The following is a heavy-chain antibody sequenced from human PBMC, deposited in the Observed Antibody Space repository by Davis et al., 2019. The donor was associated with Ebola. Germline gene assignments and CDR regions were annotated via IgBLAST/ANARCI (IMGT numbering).Heavy chain of an antibody. D-gene: IGHD1-14*01. Sequence: PGGSLRLSCAASGFTFSNYWMHWVRQAPGKGLVWVSRINSDGSDINYADSVKGRFTISRDNAKNTLYLQMNSLRVEDTAVYYCVRDNPHASELFDYWGQGTLVTVSS. CDR3: VRDNPHASELFDY. CDR1: GFTFSNYW. V-gene: IGHV3-74*01. CDR2: INSDGSDI. J-gene: IGHJ4*02.